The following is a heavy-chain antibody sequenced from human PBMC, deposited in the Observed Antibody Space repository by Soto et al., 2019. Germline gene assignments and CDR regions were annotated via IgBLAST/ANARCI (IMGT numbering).Heavy chain of an antibody. V-gene: IGHV3-48*02. D-gene: IGHD6-13*01. CDR1: GFTFSSYS. J-gene: IGHJ4*02. Sequence: GGSLRLSCAASGFTFSSYSMNWVRQAPGKGLEWVSYISSSSSTIYYADSVKGRFTISRDNAKNSLYLQMYSLRDEDTAVYYCAREAAAGPFDYWGQGTLVTVSS. CDR3: AREAAAGPFDY. CDR2: ISSSSSTI.